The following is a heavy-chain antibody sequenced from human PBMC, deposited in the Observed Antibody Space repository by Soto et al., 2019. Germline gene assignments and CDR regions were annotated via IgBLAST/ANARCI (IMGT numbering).Heavy chain of an antibody. Sequence: GASVKVSCKASGYTFTAYVISWVRQAPGQGLEWMGWISSYNGNINYAQKFQGRVTLTTDTSTSTAYMELRSLRSDDTAVYYCARYGSGWSGTPYFDYWGQGTLVTVSS. CDR2: ISSYNGNI. D-gene: IGHD6-19*01. J-gene: IGHJ4*02. CDR3: ARYGSGWSGTPYFDY. V-gene: IGHV1-18*01. CDR1: GYTFTAYV.